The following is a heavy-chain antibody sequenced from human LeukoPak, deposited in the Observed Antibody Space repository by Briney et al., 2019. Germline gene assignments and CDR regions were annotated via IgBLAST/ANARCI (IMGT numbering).Heavy chain of an antibody. CDR2: ISSSGSTI. CDR3: ARTQLMVYAIEGFDP. D-gene: IGHD2-8*01. J-gene: IGHJ5*02. V-gene: IGHV3-48*03. CDR1: GFTFSSYE. Sequence: GGSLRLSCAASGFTFSSYEMNWVRQAPGKGLEWVSYISSSGSTIYYADSVKGRFTISRDNAKNSLYLQMNSLRAEDTAVYYCARTQLMVYAIEGFDPWGQGTLVTVSS.